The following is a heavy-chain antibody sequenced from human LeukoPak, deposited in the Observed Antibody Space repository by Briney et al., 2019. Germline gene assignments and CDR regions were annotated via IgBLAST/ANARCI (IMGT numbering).Heavy chain of an antibody. CDR3: ARVRQNDFWSGYYYDY. CDR1: GGTFSSYA. J-gene: IGHJ4*02. CDR2: IIHLCGTA. Sequence: ASVKLSCKASGGTFSSYAISWVRQAPGQGLEWMGGIIHLCGTANYAQKFQGRVTITADESTSTAYMEPSSLRSEDTAVYYCARVRQNDFWSGYYYDYWGQGTLVTVSS. D-gene: IGHD3-3*01. V-gene: IGHV1-69*13.